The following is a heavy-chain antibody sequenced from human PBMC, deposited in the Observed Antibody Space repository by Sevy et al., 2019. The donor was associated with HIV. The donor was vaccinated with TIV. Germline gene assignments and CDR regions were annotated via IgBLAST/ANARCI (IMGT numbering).Heavy chain of an antibody. CDR3: ATARSVATHFDY. D-gene: IGHD5-12*01. V-gene: IGHV1-24*01. J-gene: IGHJ4*02. CDR2: FDPEDGET. CDR1: GYTLTELS. Sequence: ASVKVSCKVSGYTLTELSMHWVRQAPGKGLEWMGGFDPEDGETIYAQKFQGRVTMTEDTSTDTAYMGLSSLRSEDTAVYYCATARSVATHFDYWGQGTLVTVSS.